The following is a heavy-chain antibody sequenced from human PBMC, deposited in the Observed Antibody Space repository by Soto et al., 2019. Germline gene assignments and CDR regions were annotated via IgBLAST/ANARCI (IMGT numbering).Heavy chain of an antibody. CDR2: INDGSEE. CDR1: GFRFSAHG. Sequence: VQLVESGGGVVRPGTSLRLSRAATGFRFSAHGMHWVRQATGKGLEWLAVINDGSEEGYADSVRGRFTISRANARNILYLQMDNLRAEDSALYYCARDDLFVDNGLDHWGQGTLVTVSS. V-gene: IGHV3-33*01. J-gene: IGHJ4*02. CDR3: ARDDLFVDNGLDH. D-gene: IGHD1-1*01.